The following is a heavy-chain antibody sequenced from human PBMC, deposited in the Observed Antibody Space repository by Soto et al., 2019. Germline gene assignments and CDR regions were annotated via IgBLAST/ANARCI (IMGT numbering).Heavy chain of an antibody. D-gene: IGHD5-12*01. Sequence: QVQLVESGGGLVEPGGSLRLSCAASGFIFTDYSLSWIRQAPGKGLEWVSYITKGGETTQHADSVKSRFTISRDNAKKVLFLQWNSVRGEDTAVYYCARDPQRRDGYNFDSWGRGTLVTVSS. V-gene: IGHV3-11*01. J-gene: IGHJ4*02. CDR1: GFIFTDYS. CDR2: ITKGGETT. CDR3: ARDPQRRDGYNFDS.